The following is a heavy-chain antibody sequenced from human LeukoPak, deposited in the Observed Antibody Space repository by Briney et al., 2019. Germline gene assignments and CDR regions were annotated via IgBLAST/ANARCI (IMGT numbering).Heavy chain of an antibody. Sequence: GASVKVSCKASGGTFSSDAISWVRQAPGQGLEWMGGIIPIFGTANYAQKFQGRVTITTDESTSTAYMELSSLRAEDTAVYYCARSRDGYRTPDAFDIWGQGTMVTVSS. V-gene: IGHV1-69*05. CDR3: ARSRDGYRTPDAFDI. CDR1: GGTFSSDA. CDR2: IIPIFGTA. J-gene: IGHJ3*02. D-gene: IGHD5-24*01.